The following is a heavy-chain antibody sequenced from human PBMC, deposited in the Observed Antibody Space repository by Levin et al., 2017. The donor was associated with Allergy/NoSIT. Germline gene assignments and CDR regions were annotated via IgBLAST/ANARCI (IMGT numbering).Heavy chain of an antibody. Sequence: GGSLRLSCAASGFIFSSYSMNWVRQAPGKGLEWVSYISGSTRTIYYADSVKGRFTISRDNAKNSLYLQMNSLRDGDTAVYYCARSYCSGGSCYSPYWYFDRWGRGTLVTVSS. CDR1: GFIFSSYS. D-gene: IGHD2-15*01. CDR3: ARSYCSGGSCYSPYWYFDR. J-gene: IGHJ2*01. V-gene: IGHV3-48*02. CDR2: ISGSTRTI.